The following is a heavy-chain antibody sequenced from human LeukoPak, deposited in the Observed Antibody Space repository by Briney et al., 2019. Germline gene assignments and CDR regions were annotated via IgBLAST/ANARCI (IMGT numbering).Heavy chain of an antibody. Sequence: ASVKVSCKASGYTFTSYGISWVRQAPGQGLEWMGWISAYNGNTNYAQKLQGRVTMTTDTSTSTAYMELRSLRSDDTAVYYCARRSWDCSGGSCYQMGAFDIWGQGTMVTVSS. CDR3: ARRSWDCSGGSCYQMGAFDI. V-gene: IGHV1-18*01. D-gene: IGHD2-15*01. CDR1: GYTFTSYG. CDR2: ISAYNGNT. J-gene: IGHJ3*02.